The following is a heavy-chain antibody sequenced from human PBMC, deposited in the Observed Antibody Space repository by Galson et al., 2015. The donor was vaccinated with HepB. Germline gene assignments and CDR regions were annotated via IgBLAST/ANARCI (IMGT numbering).Heavy chain of an antibody. CDR2: VKQDGSKE. J-gene: IGHJ4*02. V-gene: IGHV3-7*03. CDR3: AKDLDSGYKLYDY. Sequence: SLRLSCAASGFTFSNYWMTWVRQAPGKGLEWVATVKQDGSKEYYVDSVRGRFTISRDNAKNSLFLQMNSLRAEDTAVYYCAKDLDSGYKLYDYWGQGTLVTVSS. CDR1: GFTFSNYW. D-gene: IGHD5-12*01.